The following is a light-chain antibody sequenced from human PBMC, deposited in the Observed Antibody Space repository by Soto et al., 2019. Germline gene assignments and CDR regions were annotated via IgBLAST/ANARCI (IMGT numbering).Light chain of an antibody. CDR2: AAS. CDR3: QQYNSYSPET. V-gene: IGKV1-9*01. J-gene: IGKJ1*01. Sequence: DIQLPQSPSFLSASVGDRVTITCRASQGISSYLAWYQQQPGKAPKLLIYAASTFQSGVPSRFSGSGSGTEFTLTISSLQPDDFATYYCQQYNSYSPETFGQGTKVDIK. CDR1: QGISSY.